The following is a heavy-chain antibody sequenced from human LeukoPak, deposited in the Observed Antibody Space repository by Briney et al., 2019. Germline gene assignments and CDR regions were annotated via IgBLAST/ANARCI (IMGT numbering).Heavy chain of an antibody. Sequence: PSETLSLTCGVSGGSIRSTNWWSWVRQPPGQGLEWIGEISLSGLTNYNPSLKSRVTMSLDKSKNHLSLNLTSVTAADTAVYYCSRESGAFSPFGYWGQGTLVTVSS. CDR3: SRESGAFSPFGY. D-gene: IGHD1-26*01. CDR2: ISLSGLT. CDR1: GGSIRSTNW. V-gene: IGHV4-4*02. J-gene: IGHJ4*02.